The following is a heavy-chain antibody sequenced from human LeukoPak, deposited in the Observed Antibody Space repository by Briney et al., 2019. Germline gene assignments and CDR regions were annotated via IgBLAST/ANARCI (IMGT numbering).Heavy chain of an antibody. CDR3: AKDTTARTFDY. CDR1: GFTFSSYG. D-gene: IGHD2-21*02. CDR2: IWYDGSNK. Sequence: GGSLRLSCAASGFTFSSYGMHWVRQAPGKGLEWVEVIWYDGSNKYYADSVKGRFTISRDNSKNTLYLQMNSLRAEDTAVYYCAKDTTARTFDYWGQGTLVTVSS. V-gene: IGHV3-30*02. J-gene: IGHJ4*02.